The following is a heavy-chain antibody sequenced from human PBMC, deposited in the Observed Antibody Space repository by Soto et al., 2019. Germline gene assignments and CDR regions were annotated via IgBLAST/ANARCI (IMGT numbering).Heavy chain of an antibody. CDR1: GGSFHGYY. Sequence: SETLSLTCAVYGGSFHGYYWSWIRQPPGEGLEWIGEINHSGSANYNPTFKSRVFISVDMSKNQMSLQLTSVSAADTAVYYCAKGPQTGYYHSGTFSSSVPWGQGTLVPVSS. V-gene: IGHV4-34*01. CDR2: INHSGSA. J-gene: IGHJ5*02. D-gene: IGHD3-9*01. CDR3: AKGPQTGYYHSGTFSSSVP.